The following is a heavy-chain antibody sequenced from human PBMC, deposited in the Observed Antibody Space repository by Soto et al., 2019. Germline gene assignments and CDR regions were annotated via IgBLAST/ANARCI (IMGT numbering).Heavy chain of an antibody. J-gene: IGHJ4*02. D-gene: IGHD4-17*01. CDR3: AKDRTTVTRAGFDY. CDR2: ISGSGGST. V-gene: IGHV3-23*01. Sequence: EVQLLESGGGLVQPGGSLRLSCAASGFTFSTYAMSWVRQAPGKGLEWVSTISGSGGSTYYADSVKGRFTISRDNSKNTLYLQMYSLRAEDTAVYYCAKDRTTVTRAGFDYWGQGTLVTVSS. CDR1: GFTFSTYA.